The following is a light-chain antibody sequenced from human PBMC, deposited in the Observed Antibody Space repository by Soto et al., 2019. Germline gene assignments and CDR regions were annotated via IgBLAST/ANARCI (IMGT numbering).Light chain of an antibody. Sequence: DLQMTQSPSTLSASVGDRVTITCRASQSISSWLAWYQQKPGKAPKLQIYKASSLESGVPSRFSGSGSGTEFTLTISSLQPDDFATYYCQQYNSYPYTFGQGTKLEIK. J-gene: IGKJ2*01. V-gene: IGKV1-5*03. CDR1: QSISSW. CDR2: KAS. CDR3: QQYNSYPYT.